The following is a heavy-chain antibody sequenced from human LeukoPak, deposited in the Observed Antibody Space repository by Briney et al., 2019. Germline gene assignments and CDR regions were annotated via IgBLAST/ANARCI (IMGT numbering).Heavy chain of an antibody. Sequence: ASVKVSCKASRYTFTNYGISWVRQAPGQGLEWIGWISAYNGNTNYAQKFQGRVTMTTDTSTSTAYMELRSLRSDDTAVYYCAREKGGTIYYYYGMDVWGQGTTVTVSS. J-gene: IGHJ6*02. V-gene: IGHV1-18*01. CDR2: ISAYNGNT. CDR1: RYTFTNYG. D-gene: IGHD1-14*01. CDR3: AREKGGTIYYYYGMDV.